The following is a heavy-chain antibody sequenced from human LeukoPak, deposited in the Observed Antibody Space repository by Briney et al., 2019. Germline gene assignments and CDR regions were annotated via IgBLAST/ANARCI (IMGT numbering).Heavy chain of an antibody. CDR3: ARAETEYYYDSSGYNWFDP. J-gene: IGHJ5*02. CDR2: ISSSGSTI. Sequence: GGSLRLSCAASGFTFSDYYMSWIRQAPGKGLEWVSYISSSGSTIYYADSVKGRFTISRDNAKNSLYLQMNSLRAEDTAVYYCARAETEYYYDSSGYNWFDPWGQGTLVTVSS. V-gene: IGHV3-11*01. CDR1: GFTFSDYY. D-gene: IGHD3-22*01.